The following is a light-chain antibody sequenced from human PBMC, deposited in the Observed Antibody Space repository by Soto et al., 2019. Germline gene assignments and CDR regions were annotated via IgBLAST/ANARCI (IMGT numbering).Light chain of an antibody. Sequence: FQMAHSPSTLSASVVYRVTITCRASQSISSWLAWYQQKPGKAPKLLIYKASSLESGVPSRFSGSGSGTEFTLTISSLQPEDFATYYCQQFNTDSRTFGQGTKVDI. J-gene: IGKJ1*01. CDR1: QSISSW. CDR3: QQFNTDSRT. CDR2: KAS. V-gene: IGKV1-5*03.